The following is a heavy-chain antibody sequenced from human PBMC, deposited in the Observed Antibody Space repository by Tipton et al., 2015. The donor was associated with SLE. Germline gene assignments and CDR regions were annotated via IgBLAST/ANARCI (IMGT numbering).Heavy chain of an antibody. D-gene: IGHD5-18*01. Sequence: LSLTCAVYGGSFSGYYWSWIRQPPGKGLEWVAVIWYDGSNKYYADSVKGRFTISRDNSKNTLYLQMNSLRAEDTAVYYCAKSPRNTAMAPYFDYWGQGTLVTVSS. V-gene: IGHV3-33*06. CDR3: AKSPRNTAMAPYFDY. CDR1: GGSFSGYY. CDR2: IWYDGSNK. J-gene: IGHJ4*02.